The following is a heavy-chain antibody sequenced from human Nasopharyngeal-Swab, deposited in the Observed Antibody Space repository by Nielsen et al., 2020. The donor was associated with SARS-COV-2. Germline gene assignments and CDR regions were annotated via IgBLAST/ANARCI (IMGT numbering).Heavy chain of an antibody. Sequence: GGSLRLPCAPSGFPFSSHAMSWARQPQGKGLEWFAGITGGGGSTFYGDSVKGRFTITRDNSKNTLYLQINSLRAEDTVVYYCAKDVAAYSSSPLDYWGQGTLVTVSS. D-gene: IGHD6-13*01. CDR1: GFPFSSHA. J-gene: IGHJ4*02. CDR3: AKDVAAYSSSPLDY. V-gene: IGHV3-23*01. CDR2: ITGGGGST.